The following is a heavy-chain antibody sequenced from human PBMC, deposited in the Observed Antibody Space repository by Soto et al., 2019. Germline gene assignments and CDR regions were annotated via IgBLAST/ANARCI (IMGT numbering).Heavy chain of an antibody. CDR2: ISSNGGST. Sequence: EVQLVESGGGLVQPGGSLRLSCAASGFTFSSYAMHWVRQAPGKELEYVSGISSNGGSTYYANSVKGRFTISRDNSKNTLYLPVGSRRAEDMAVYYCARSGLPFDYWGQGTLVTVSS. V-gene: IGHV3-64*01. D-gene: IGHD2-21*02. J-gene: IGHJ4*02. CDR3: ARSGLPFDY. CDR1: GFTFSSYA.